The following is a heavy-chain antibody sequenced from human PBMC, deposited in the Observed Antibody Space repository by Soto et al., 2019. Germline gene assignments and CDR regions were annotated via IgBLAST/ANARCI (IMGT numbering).Heavy chain of an antibody. D-gene: IGHD6-13*01. CDR2: IIPIFGTA. CDR1: GGAFSSYA. Sequence: GASVKVSCKASGGAFSSYAISWVRQAPGQGLEWMGGIIPIFGTANYAQKFQGRVTITADESTSTAYMELSSLRSEDTAVYYCARDRSSSSWYQNPYYYYGMDVWGQGTTVTVSS. CDR3: ARDRSSSSWYQNPYYYYGMDV. V-gene: IGHV1-69*13. J-gene: IGHJ6*02.